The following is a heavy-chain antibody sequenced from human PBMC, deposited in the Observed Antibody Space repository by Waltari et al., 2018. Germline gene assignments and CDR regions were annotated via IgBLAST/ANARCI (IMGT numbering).Heavy chain of an antibody. CDR3: PRGLGQQLARGYFDY. V-gene: IGHV1-2*06. J-gene: IGHJ4*02. D-gene: IGHD6-13*01. CDR1: GYTFTGYY. Sequence: QVQLVQSGAEVKKPGASVKVSCKASGYTFTGYYMHWVRQAPGQGLEWLGRINPNGGGTNYAQKCQGRVTMTRETSISTAYMELSRLRSDDTAVYYCPRGLGQQLARGYFDYWGQGTLVTVSS. CDR2: INPNGGGT.